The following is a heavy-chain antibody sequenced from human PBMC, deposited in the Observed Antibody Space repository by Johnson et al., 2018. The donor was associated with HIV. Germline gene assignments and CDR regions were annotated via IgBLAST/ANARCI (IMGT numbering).Heavy chain of an antibody. V-gene: IGHV3-66*02. D-gene: IGHD4-17*01. CDR2: IYSGGST. CDR1: GFTVSSNY. J-gene: IGHJ3*02. CDR3: ARGWVGSTVTTSAGAFDI. Sequence: VQLVESGGGLVQPGGSLRLSCAASGFTVSSNYMSWVRQAPGKGLEWVSVIYSGGSTYYADSVKGRFTISRDNSKNTLYLQMHSLRAEDTAVYFCARGWVGSTVTTSAGAFDIWGQGTMVTVSS.